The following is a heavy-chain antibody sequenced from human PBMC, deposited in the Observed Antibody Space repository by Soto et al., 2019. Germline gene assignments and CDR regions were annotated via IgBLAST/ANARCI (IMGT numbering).Heavy chain of an antibody. J-gene: IGHJ4*02. Sequence: GGSLRLSCAASGFTFSSYWMNWVRQAPGKGLEWVADINQDGNEDNLLDSVKGRFTISRDNAKNSLFLQMNSLRVDDTAVYYCARNGDGHHDFLDYWGQGALVTVYS. V-gene: IGHV3-7*01. CDR3: ARNGDGHHDFLDY. D-gene: IGHD2-21*02. CDR2: INQDGNED. CDR1: GFTFSSYW.